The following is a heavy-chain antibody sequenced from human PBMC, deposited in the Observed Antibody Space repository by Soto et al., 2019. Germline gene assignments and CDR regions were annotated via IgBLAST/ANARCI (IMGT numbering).Heavy chain of an antibody. V-gene: IGHV4-38-2*02. Sequence: SETLSLTCAVSGFSISSGYFWGWIRQPPGKGPEWLGSIYHSGTTYYNPSVKGRVAISVDTSKNQFSLKMSSVTAADTAVYYCARDMRVFGGMDVWGQGTTVTVSS. CDR2: IYHSGTT. CDR3: ARDMRVFGGMDV. D-gene: IGHD3-3*01. CDR1: GFSISSGYF. J-gene: IGHJ6*02.